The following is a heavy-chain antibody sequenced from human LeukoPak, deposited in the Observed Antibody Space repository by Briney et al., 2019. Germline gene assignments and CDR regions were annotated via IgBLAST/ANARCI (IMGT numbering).Heavy chain of an antibody. CDR3: GKLKSSGYLIEY. CDR2: IDSGGYT. D-gene: IGHD3-22*01. Sequence: AGGSLRLSCAASGFTVSSNYMNWVRQAPGKGLEWVSLIDSGGYTYYADSVKGRFTISRDNSINTLYLQMSSLRAEDTAVYYCGKLKSSGYLIEYWGQGILVTVSS. CDR1: GFTVSSNY. J-gene: IGHJ4*02. V-gene: IGHV3-66*04.